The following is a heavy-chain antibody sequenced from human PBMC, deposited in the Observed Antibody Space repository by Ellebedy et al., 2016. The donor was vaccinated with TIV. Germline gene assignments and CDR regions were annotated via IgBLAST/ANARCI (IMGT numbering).Heavy chain of an antibody. D-gene: IGHD3-10*01. V-gene: IGHV3-53*01. Sequence: PGGSLRLSCAASGFTFSSYSMNWVRQAPGKGLEWVSVIYSGGSTYYADSVKGRFTISRDNSKNTLYLQMNSLRAEDTAVYYCASNPAHYYGSGSYSRGFPWGQGTLVTVSS. J-gene: IGHJ5*02. CDR2: IYSGGST. CDR3: ASNPAHYYGSGSYSRGFP. CDR1: GFTFSSYS.